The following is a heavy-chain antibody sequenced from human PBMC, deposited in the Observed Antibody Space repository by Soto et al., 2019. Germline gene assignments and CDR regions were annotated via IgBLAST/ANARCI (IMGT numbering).Heavy chain of an antibody. V-gene: IGHV4-31*03. D-gene: IGHD1-26*01. J-gene: IGHJ3*02. CDR2: IYYSGST. CDR3: AREGDGSGAFDI. CDR1: GGSISSGGYY. Sequence: SETLSLTCTVSGGSISSGGYYWSWIRQHPGKGLEWIGYIYYSGSTYYNPSLKSRVNISVYTSKNQFSLKLSSVTAADTAVYYCAREGDGSGAFDIWGQGTMVTVSS.